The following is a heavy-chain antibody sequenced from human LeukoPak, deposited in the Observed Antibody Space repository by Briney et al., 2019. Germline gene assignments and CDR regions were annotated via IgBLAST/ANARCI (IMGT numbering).Heavy chain of an antibody. Sequence: PGGSLRLSCAASGFTFSSYSMNWVRQAPGKGLEWVSSISSSSSYIYYADSVKGRFTISRDNAKNSLYLQMNSLRAEDTAVYYCARAPGRKDTAMVTNWGQGTLVTVSS. CDR2: ISSSSSYI. V-gene: IGHV3-21*01. CDR1: GFTFSSYS. CDR3: ARAPGRKDTAMVTN. J-gene: IGHJ4*02. D-gene: IGHD5-18*01.